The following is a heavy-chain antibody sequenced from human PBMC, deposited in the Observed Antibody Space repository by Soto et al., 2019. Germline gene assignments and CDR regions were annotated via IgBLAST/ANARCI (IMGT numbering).Heavy chain of an antibody. V-gene: IGHV3-11*01. CDR2: TRDSGATI. CDR3: ARDSFYFDY. J-gene: IGHJ4*02. CDR1: GFTFSDYY. Sequence: KAGGSLRLSCAASGFTFSDYYMTWIRQAPGKGLEWVSFTRDSGATIYYADSVKGRFTLSRDNAKNLLYLQMNNLRAEDTAVYYCARDSFYFDYWGQGVLVTVSS.